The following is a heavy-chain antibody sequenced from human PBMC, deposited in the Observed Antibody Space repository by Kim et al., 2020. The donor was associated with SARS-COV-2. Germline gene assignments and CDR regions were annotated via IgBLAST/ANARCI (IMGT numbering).Heavy chain of an antibody. CDR2: INAGNGNT. CDR1: GYTFTSYA. CDR3: ARVLYEAGTAFDY. Sequence: ASVKVSCKASGYTFTSYAMHWVRQAPGQRLEWMGWINAGNGNTKYSQKFQGRVTITRDTSASTAFMELSSLRSEDTAVYYCARVLYEAGTAFDYWGQGTLVTVSS. V-gene: IGHV1-3*01. D-gene: IGHD6-13*01. J-gene: IGHJ4*02.